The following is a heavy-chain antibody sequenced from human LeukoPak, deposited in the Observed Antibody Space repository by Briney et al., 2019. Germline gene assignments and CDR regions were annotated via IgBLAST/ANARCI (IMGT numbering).Heavy chain of an antibody. CDR1: GYTFTGYD. Sequence: ASVKVSCKASGYTFTGYDINWVRQATGQGLEWMGWMNPNSGNTGYAQKFQGRVTMTRNTSISTAYMELSSLRSEDTAVYYCARYCSSTSCYGYYGMDVWGQGTTVTVSS. V-gene: IGHV1-8*01. CDR2: MNPNSGNT. CDR3: ARYCSSTSCYGYYGMDV. D-gene: IGHD2-2*01. J-gene: IGHJ6*02.